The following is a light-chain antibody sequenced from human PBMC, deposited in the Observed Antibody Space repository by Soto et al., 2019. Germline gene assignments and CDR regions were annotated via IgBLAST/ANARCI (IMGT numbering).Light chain of an antibody. CDR3: QAWDSSYVV. CDR1: KLGDNY. Sequence: SYELTQPPSVSVSPGQTARITCSGDKLGDNYAYWYQQKPGQSPVLVIYQDIKRPSGIPERFSGSNSGNTATLTISGTQAMDEADYYCQAWDSSYVVFGGGTKLTVL. CDR2: QDI. V-gene: IGLV3-1*01. J-gene: IGLJ2*01.